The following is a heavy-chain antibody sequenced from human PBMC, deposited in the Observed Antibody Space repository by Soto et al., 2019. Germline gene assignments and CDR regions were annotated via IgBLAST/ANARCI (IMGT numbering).Heavy chain of an antibody. CDR3: ARESGENWTYEAH. Sequence: LSLTCTVSGAYVSDFSWSWIRQPAGKGLEWIGRITVNGVTQYTPSFRSRVTMSMDTSRNQFSLNLQSATAADTALYYCARESGENWTYEAHWGQGTLVTVSS. V-gene: IGHV4-4*07. CDR2: ITVNGVT. D-gene: IGHD1-7*01. J-gene: IGHJ1*01. CDR1: GAYVSDFS.